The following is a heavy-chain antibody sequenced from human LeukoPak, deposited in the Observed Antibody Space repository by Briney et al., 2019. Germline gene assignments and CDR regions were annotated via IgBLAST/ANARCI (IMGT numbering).Heavy chain of an antibody. J-gene: IGHJ4*02. CDR1: GFTFRNAW. Sequence: GGSLRLSCAASGFTFRNAWMSWVRQAPGKGLEWVGRIKSKTDGGTTDYAAPVKGRFTISRDDSKNTLYLQMNSLKTEDTAVYYCTTGAHMVVAADLDYWGQGTLVTVSS. CDR2: IKSKTDGGTT. CDR3: TTGAHMVVAADLDY. V-gene: IGHV3-15*01. D-gene: IGHD2-15*01.